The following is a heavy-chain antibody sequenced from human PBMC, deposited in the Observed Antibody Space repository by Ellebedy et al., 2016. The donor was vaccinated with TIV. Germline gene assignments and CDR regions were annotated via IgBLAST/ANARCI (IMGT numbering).Heavy chain of an antibody. Sequence: SETLSLXXTVSGGSISSGGYYWSWIRQHPGKGLEWIGYIYYSGSTYYNPSLKSRVTISVDTSKNQFSLKLSSVTAADTAVYYCARGLGTSSDYWGQGTLVTVSS. J-gene: IGHJ4*02. CDR2: IYYSGST. CDR1: GGSISSGGYY. V-gene: IGHV4-31*03. D-gene: IGHD3-16*01. CDR3: ARGLGTSSDY.